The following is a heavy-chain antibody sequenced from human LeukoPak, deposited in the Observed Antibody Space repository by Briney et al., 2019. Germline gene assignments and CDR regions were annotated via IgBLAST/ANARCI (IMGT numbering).Heavy chain of an antibody. CDR2: IWYDGSNK. D-gene: IGHD3-22*01. CDR1: GFTFSSYG. V-gene: IGHV3-33*06. CDR3: AKDIGYNSSGVDY. J-gene: IGHJ4*02. Sequence: GGSLRLSCAASGFTFSSYGMHWVRQAPGKGLEWVAVIWYDGSNKYYADSVKGRFTISRDNSKNTLYLQMNSLRAEDTAVYYCAKDIGYNSSGVDYWGQGTLVTVSS.